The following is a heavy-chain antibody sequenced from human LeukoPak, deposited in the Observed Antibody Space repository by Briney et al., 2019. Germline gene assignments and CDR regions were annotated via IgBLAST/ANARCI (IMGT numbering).Heavy chain of an antibody. V-gene: IGHV3-23*01. D-gene: IGHD3-3*01. J-gene: IGHJ6*02. CDR3: ARVLRPPTIFGVVTRYYYGMDV. CDR1: GFTFSSYA. CDR2: ISGSGGST. Sequence: GGSLRLSCAASGFTFSSYAMSWVRQAPGKGLEWVSAISGSGGSTYYADSVKGRFTISRDNSKNTLYLQMNSLRAEDTAVYYCARVLRPPTIFGVVTRYYYGMDVWGQGTTVTVSS.